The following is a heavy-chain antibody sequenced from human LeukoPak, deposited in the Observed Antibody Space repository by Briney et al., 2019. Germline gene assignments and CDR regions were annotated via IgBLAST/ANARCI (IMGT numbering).Heavy chain of an antibody. Sequence: SETLSLTCTVSGGSISSYYWSWIRQPAGKGLEWIGRIYTSGSTNYNPSLKSRVTMSVDTSKNQFSLKLSSVTAADTAVYYCARRRVCSGGSCGASDIWGQGTMVTVSS. V-gene: IGHV4-4*07. CDR2: IYTSGST. CDR3: ARRRVCSGGSCGASDI. D-gene: IGHD2-15*01. J-gene: IGHJ3*02. CDR1: GGSISSYY.